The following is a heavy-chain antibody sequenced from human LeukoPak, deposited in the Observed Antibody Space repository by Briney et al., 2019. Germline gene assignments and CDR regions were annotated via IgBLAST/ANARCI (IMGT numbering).Heavy chain of an antibody. V-gene: IGHV3-7*03. J-gene: IGHJ4*02. CDR3: ARRYFDY. CDR1: GFTFSSYG. D-gene: IGHD3-16*02. Sequence: GGSLRLSCAASGFTFSSYGMHWVRQAPGKGLEWVANIKEDGSEKYYVDSVKGRFTISRDNAKNSLYLQMNSLRAEDTAVYYCARRYFDYWGQGTLVTVSS. CDR2: IKEDGSEK.